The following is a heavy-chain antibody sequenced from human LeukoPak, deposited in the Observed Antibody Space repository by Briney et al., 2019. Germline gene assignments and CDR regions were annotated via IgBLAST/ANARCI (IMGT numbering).Heavy chain of an antibody. CDR1: GGSISSYY. Sequence: SETLSLTCTVSGGSISSYYWSWIRQPPGRGLEWIGYIYYSGSTNYNPSLKSRVTISVDTSKDQFSLKLSSVTAADTAVYYCARGVSYYDSSGYYNEYFQHWGQGTLVTVSS. J-gene: IGHJ1*01. V-gene: IGHV4-59*08. D-gene: IGHD3-22*01. CDR2: IYYSGST. CDR3: ARGVSYYDSSGYYNEYFQH.